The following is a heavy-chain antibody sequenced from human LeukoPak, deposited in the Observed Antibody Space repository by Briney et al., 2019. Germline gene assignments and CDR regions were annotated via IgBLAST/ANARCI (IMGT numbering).Heavy chain of an antibody. CDR3: ARGRDISTAADGDWFDP. CDR1: GFTFSSYG. Sequence: GGSLRLSCAASGFTFSSYGMHWVRQAPGKGLEWVAVIWYDGSNKYYADSVKGRFTISRDNSKNTLYLQMNSLRAEDTAVYYCARGRDISTAADGDWFDPWGQGTLVTVSS. V-gene: IGHV3-33*01. CDR2: IWYDGSNK. J-gene: IGHJ5*02. D-gene: IGHD4-17*01.